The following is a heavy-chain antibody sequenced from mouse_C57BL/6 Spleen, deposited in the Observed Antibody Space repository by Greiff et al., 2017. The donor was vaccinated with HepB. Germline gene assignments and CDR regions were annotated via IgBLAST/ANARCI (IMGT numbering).Heavy chain of an antibody. CDR1: GFTFSNYW. CDR3: TPIYLLPRDYYAMDY. V-gene: IGHV6-3*01. CDR2: IRLKSDNYAT. D-gene: IGHD2-1*01. Sequence: EVKLVESGGGLVQPGGSMKLSCVASGFTFSNYWMNWVRQSPEKGLEWVAQIRLKSDNYATHYAESVKGRFTISRDDSKSSVYLQMNNLRAEDTGIYYCTPIYLLPRDYYAMDYWGQGTSVTVSS. J-gene: IGHJ4*01.